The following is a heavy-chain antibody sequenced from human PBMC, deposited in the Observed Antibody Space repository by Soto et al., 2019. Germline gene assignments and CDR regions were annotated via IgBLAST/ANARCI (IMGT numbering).Heavy chain of an antibody. CDR1: GYTLTELS. CDR3: ATPPMSIAARPGPYYYYGMDV. V-gene: IGHV1-24*01. Sequence: ASVKVSCKVSGYTLTELSMHWVRQAPGKGLEWMGGFDPEDGETIYAQKFQGRVTMTEDTSTDTAYMELSSLRSEDTAVYYCATPPMSIAARPGPYYYYGMDVWGQGTTVTVSS. J-gene: IGHJ6*02. D-gene: IGHD6-6*01. CDR2: FDPEDGET.